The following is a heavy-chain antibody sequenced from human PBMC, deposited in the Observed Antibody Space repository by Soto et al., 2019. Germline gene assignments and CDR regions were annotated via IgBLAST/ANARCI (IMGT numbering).Heavy chain of an antibody. CDR2: IYPGDSRI. CDR1: GDTFTTDW. D-gene: IGHD3-10*01. Sequence: GESLKISCKGSGDTFTTDWIGWVRQMPGKGLECMGVIYPGDSRIIYIPPFQGQVTISADKSSTTAYIQWSSLKASDSGMYYCAKRKFSSPESTPRGQRNLVPVSS. CDR3: AKRKFSSPESTP. V-gene: IGHV5-51*01. J-gene: IGHJ5*02.